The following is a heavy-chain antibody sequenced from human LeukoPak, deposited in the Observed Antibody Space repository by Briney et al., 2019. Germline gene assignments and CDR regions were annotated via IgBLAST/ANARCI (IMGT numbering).Heavy chain of an antibody. J-gene: IGHJ4*02. CDR2: IGRSGGST. Sequence: GGSLRLSCAASGFTFSSYAMSWVRQPPGKRPECVSAIGRSGGSTYYADSVKGRFTISRDSSKNTLYLQMNSLRAEDTAVYYCAKRGAEVGTTIAPGDYWGQGSLVTVSS. D-gene: IGHD1-26*01. CDR3: AKRGAEVGTTIAPGDY. V-gene: IGHV3-23*01. CDR1: GFTFSSYA.